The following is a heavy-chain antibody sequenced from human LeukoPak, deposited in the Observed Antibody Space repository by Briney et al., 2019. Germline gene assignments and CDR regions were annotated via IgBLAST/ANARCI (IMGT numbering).Heavy chain of an antibody. J-gene: IGHJ4*02. V-gene: IGHV3-23*01. D-gene: IGHD4-17*01. CDR1: GFTFSSYA. CDR3: AKDPREFDYGDYSYYFDY. Sequence: GGSLRLSCAASGFTFSSYAMSWVRPAPGKGLEWVSAISGSGGSTYYADSVKGRFTISRDNSKNTLYLQMNSLRAEDTAVYYCAKDPREFDYGDYSYYFDYWGQGTLVTVSS. CDR2: ISGSGGST.